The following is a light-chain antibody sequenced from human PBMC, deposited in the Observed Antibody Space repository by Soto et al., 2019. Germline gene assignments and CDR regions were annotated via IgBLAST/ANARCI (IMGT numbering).Light chain of an antibody. V-gene: IGKV1-9*01. J-gene: IGKJ4*01. CDR2: AAS. Sequence: IQVTQSPSSLSASVGDRVTSTCPASQDISSYLAWYQQKPGKAPTLLIYAASTLQSGVPSRFSGSGFGTDFTLTISSLQAEDFASYYCQQLRSYPSTFGGGTKVDIK. CDR3: QQLRSYPST. CDR1: QDISSY.